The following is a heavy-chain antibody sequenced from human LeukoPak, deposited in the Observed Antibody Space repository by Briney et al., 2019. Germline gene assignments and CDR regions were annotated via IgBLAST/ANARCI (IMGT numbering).Heavy chain of an antibody. CDR2: MNPNSGNT. V-gene: IGHV1-8*01. D-gene: IGHD6-6*01. CDR1: GYTFTSYD. CDR3: ARGARFIAARRFWFDP. J-gene: IGHJ5*02. Sequence: ASVKVSCKASGYTFTSYDINWVRQATGQGLEWMGWMNPNSGNTGYAQKFQGRVTMTRNTSISTAYMELSSLRSEDTAMYYCARGARFIAARRFWFDPWGQGTLVTVSS.